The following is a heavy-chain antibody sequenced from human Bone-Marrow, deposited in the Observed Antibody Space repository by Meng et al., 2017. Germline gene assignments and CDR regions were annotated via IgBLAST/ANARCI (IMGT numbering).Heavy chain of an antibody. V-gene: IGHV3-23*01. CDR2: VGDSDHTT. CDR3: AKDRRRDPAYYGSRNPDY. J-gene: IGHJ4*02. D-gene: IGHD3-10*01. Sequence: GSSLKISCTASGSTFSDYAMCWVRQAPGKGLEWVSVVGDSDHTTYYADFVKGMFTISRDNSKNTLYMQMNSLRAEDTAIYYCAKDRRRDPAYYGSRNPDYWGQGTLVTVSS. CDR1: GSTFSDYA.